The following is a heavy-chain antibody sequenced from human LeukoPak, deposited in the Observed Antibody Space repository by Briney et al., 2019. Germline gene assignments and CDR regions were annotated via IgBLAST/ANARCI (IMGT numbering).Heavy chain of an antibody. V-gene: IGHV4-59*01. CDR3: ARGPYYYGLN. D-gene: IGHD3-10*01. CDR2: IYSSGST. CDR1: GGSISSYY. Sequence: SETLSLTCTVSGGSISSYYWSWIRQPPGKGLEWIGYIYSSGSTNYNPSLRSRVTISVDTSKNQFSLKLSSVTAADTAVYYCARGPYYYGLNWGQGTLVTVSS. J-gene: IGHJ4*02.